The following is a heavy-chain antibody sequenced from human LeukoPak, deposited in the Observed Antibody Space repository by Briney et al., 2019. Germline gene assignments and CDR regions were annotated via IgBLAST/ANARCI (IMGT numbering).Heavy chain of an antibody. CDR2: INTNTGNP. J-gene: IGHJ4*02. V-gene: IGHV7-4-1*02. CDR1: GYTFTNYP. CDR3: AREGGYSGSYYIGEGLDY. Sequence: GASVKVSCKASGYTFTNYPMNWVRQAPGQGLEWMRRINTNTGNPTFAQGFTGRFVFSLDTSVSTAYLQISSLKAEDTAVYYCAREGGYSGSYYIGEGLDYWGQGTLVTVSS. D-gene: IGHD1-26*01.